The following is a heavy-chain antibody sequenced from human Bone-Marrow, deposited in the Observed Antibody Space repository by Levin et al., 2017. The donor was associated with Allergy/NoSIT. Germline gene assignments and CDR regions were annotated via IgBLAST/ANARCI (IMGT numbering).Heavy chain of an antibody. CDR3: ASHYPPVRFLEWLYPGYYYYYGMDV. V-gene: IGHV1-69*13. J-gene: IGHJ6*02. CDR1: GGTFSSYA. Sequence: SVKVSCKASGGTFSSYAISWVRQAPGQGLEWMGGIIPIFGTANYAQKFQGRVTITADESTSTAYMELSSLRSEDTAVYYCASHYPPVRFLEWLYPGYYYYYGMDVWGQGTTVTVSS. CDR2: IIPIFGTA. D-gene: IGHD3-3*01.